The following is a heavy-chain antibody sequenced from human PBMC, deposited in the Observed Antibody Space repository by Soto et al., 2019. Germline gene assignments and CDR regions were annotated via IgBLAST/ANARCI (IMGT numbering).Heavy chain of an antibody. V-gene: IGHV3-30*18. Sequence: QVQLVESGGGEVQPGRSLTISCAASGFTFSTYGMHWVRQTPGKGLEWVAVISYDGTNKFYSDSVKGRFTISRDNFKNTLTLQMNSLRADDTAIYSCTKDLQSYGDYDYYCYGMAAWGLGTRVTVSS. D-gene: IGHD4-17*01. CDR1: GFTFSTYG. CDR2: ISYDGTNK. J-gene: IGHJ6*02. CDR3: TKDLQSYGDYDYYCYGMAA.